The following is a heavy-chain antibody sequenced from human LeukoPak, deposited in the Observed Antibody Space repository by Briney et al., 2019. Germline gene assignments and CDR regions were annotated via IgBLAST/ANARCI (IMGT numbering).Heavy chain of an antibody. Sequence: GGSLRLSCAASGFTFSSCSMNWVRQAPGKGLEWVSYISSSSITIYYADSVKGRFTISRDNAKNSLYLQMSSLRAEDTAVYYCARDPIAYYYDSSGYPNLNWFDPWGQGTLVTVSP. CDR2: ISSSSITI. CDR3: ARDPIAYYYDSSGYPNLNWFDP. CDR1: GFTFSSCS. V-gene: IGHV3-48*01. J-gene: IGHJ5*02. D-gene: IGHD3-22*01.